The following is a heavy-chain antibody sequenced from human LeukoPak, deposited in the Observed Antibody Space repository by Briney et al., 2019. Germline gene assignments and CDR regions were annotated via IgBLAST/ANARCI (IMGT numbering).Heavy chain of an antibody. Sequence: ASVKVSCKVSGYSLTDLSMHWVRQAPGKGLEWMGGFDPEDGETIYVQKFQGRVTMTEDTSTDTAYMELSSLRSEDTAVYYCASRTQQQLVLDAFDIWGQGTMVTVSS. D-gene: IGHD6-13*01. CDR2: FDPEDGET. V-gene: IGHV1-24*01. CDR1: GYSLTDLS. J-gene: IGHJ3*02. CDR3: ASRTQQQLVLDAFDI.